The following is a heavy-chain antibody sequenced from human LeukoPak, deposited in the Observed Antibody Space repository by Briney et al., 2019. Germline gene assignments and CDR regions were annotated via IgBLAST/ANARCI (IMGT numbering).Heavy chain of an antibody. V-gene: IGHV3-48*02. Sequence: PGGSLRLSCAASGFTFSSYSMNWVRQAPGKGLEWVPYISSSSSTIYYADSVKGRFTISRDNAKNSLYLQMNSLRDEDTAVYYCARDSGPAIVVVTASDAFDIWGQGTMVTVSS. CDR3: ARDSGPAIVVVTASDAFDI. CDR1: GFTFSSYS. CDR2: ISSSSSTI. J-gene: IGHJ3*02. D-gene: IGHD2-21*02.